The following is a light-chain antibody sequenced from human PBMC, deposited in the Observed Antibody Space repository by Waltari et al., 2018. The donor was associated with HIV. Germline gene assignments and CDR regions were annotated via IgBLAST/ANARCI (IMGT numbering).Light chain of an antibody. CDR2: GAF. Sequence: ETVMTQSPVTLSMSPGERSTISCRASQTISNKLAWYQQKPGQAPRLLIYGAFTRSTGIPARFSGSGSGTEFTLTISSLQSEDFAVYYCQQYYLWLTFGQGTKVEIK. CDR1: QTISNK. J-gene: IGKJ1*01. V-gene: IGKV3-15*01. CDR3: QQYYLWLT.